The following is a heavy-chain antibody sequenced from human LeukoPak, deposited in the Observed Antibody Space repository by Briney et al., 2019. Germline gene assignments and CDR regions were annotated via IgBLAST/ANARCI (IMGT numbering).Heavy chain of an antibody. D-gene: IGHD3-3*01. CDR1: GFIFKNYV. V-gene: IGHV4-34*01. CDR2: INHTGRT. J-gene: IGHJ5*02. Sequence: PGGSRRLSCAGSGFIFKNYVMTWIRQPPGKGLEWIGEINHTGRTNYNPSLKSRVTISVDTSKNQFSLELRSLTAADTAVYYCARGRGVVLRDWFDPWGQGTLVTVSS. CDR3: ARGRGVVLRDWFDP.